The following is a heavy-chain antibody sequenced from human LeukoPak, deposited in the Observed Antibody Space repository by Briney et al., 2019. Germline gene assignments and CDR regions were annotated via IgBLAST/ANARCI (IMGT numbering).Heavy chain of an antibody. CDR2: INAGNGNT. CDR3: AREGVIAAGAFDY. CDR1: GGTFSSYA. V-gene: IGHV1-3*01. D-gene: IGHD6-13*01. J-gene: IGHJ4*02. Sequence: ASVKVSCKASGGTFSSYAISWVRQAPGQRLEWMGWINAGNGNTKYSQKFQGRVTITRDTSASTAYMELSSLRSEDTAVYYCAREGVIAAGAFDYWGQGTLVTVSS.